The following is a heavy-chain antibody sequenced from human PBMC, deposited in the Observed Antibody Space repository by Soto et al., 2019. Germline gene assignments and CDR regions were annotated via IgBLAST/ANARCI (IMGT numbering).Heavy chain of an antibody. CDR2: ISGSGSST. CDR1: GFTFSNNG. J-gene: IGHJ3*02. Sequence: GSLRLSCAASGFTFSNNGMTWVRQAPGKGLEWVSAISGSGSSTYYAESVKGRFTISRDNSKNTLYLQMNSLRAEDTAVYYCARSPPDAFDIWGQGTMVTVSS. V-gene: IGHV3-23*01. CDR3: ARSPPDAFDI.